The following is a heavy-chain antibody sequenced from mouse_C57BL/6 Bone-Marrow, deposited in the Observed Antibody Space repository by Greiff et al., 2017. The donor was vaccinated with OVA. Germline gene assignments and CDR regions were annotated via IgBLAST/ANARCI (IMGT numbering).Heavy chain of an antibody. V-gene: IGHV1-69*01. Sequence: QVQLQQPGAELVMPGASVKLSCKASGYTFTSYWMHWVKQRPGQGLEWIGEIDPSDSYTNYNQKLKGKSTLTVDKSSSTAYMQLSSLTSEDSAVYYCARDLYFDYWGQGTTLTVSS. CDR1: GYTFTSYW. CDR3: ARDLYFDY. J-gene: IGHJ2*01. CDR2: IDPSDSYT.